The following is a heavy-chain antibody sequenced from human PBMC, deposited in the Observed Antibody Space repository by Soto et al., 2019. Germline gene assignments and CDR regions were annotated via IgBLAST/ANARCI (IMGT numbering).Heavy chain of an antibody. CDR2: IRNKANSYIT. CDR1: GFTFSDHY. V-gene: IGHV3-72*01. CDR3: VRGGTGSD. D-gene: IGHD2-15*01. J-gene: IGHJ4*02. Sequence: EVQLVESGGGLVQPGGSLRLSCAASGFTFSDHYMDWVRQAPGKGLEWVGRIRNKANSYITEYAASVKGRFTISRDDSKNSLYLQVTSLKTEDTAGYYCVRGGTGSDWGQGTLVTVSS.